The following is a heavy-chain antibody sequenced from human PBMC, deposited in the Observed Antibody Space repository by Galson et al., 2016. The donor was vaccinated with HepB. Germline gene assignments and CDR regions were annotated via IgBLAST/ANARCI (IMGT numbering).Heavy chain of an antibody. CDR3: ATMNLSDWYFDL. CDR2: FDPEEGGT. J-gene: IGHJ2*01. D-gene: IGHD1-14*01. CDR1: GYTLTDIS. V-gene: IGHV1-24*01. Sequence: SVKVSCKVSGYTLTDISMHWVRQAPGKGLEWMGGFDPEEGGTIHAQNFQGRVNMSQDTSTDTAYMELSSLRSEDTAVHYCATMNLSDWYFDLWGRGTLVTVSS.